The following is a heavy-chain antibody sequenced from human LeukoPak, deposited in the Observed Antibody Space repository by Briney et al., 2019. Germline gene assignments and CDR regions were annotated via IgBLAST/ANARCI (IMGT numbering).Heavy chain of an antibody. CDR3: ASQPCISGGSCYPFDY. V-gene: IGHV1-46*01. J-gene: IGHJ4*02. CDR1: GYTFTSYY. Sequence: ASVKVFCKASGYTFTSYYMHWVRQAPGQGLEWMGIINPSGGSTSYAQKFQGRVTMTRDTSTSTVYMELSSLRSEDTAVYYCASQPCISGGSCYPFDYWGQGTLVTVSS. CDR2: INPSGGST. D-gene: IGHD2-15*01.